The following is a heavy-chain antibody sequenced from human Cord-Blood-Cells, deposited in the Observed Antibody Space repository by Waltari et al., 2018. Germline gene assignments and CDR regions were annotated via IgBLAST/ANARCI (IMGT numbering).Heavy chain of an antibody. V-gene: IGHV3-7*01. CDR2: IKQDGTEK. D-gene: IGHD6-6*01. J-gene: IGHJ3*02. Sequence: EVQLVESGGGLVQPGGSLRLSCAASGFTFSSYWMSWVRKAPGKGLEWVANIKQDGTEKYYGDAGNCGCTITRDDAKNSRYLQMNSLRAEDTVVYYCARGGKTSIAARPCAFDIWGQGTMVTVSS. CDR3: ARGGKTSIAARPCAFDI. CDR1: GFTFSSYW.